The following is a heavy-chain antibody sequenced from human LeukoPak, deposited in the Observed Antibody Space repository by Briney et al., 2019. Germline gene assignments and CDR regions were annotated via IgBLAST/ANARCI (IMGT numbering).Heavy chain of an antibody. D-gene: IGHD1-1*01. CDR3: ARDSTHWNDVLELNYYYYYMDV. CDR2: IYYSGST. Sequence: SETLSLTCTVSGGSISSYYWSWIRQPPGKGLEWIGYIYYSGSTNYNPSLKSRVTISVDTSKNQFSLKVSSVTAADTAVYYCARDSTHWNDVLELNYYYYYMDVWGKGTTVTVSS. V-gene: IGHV4-59*01. CDR1: GGSISSYY. J-gene: IGHJ6*03.